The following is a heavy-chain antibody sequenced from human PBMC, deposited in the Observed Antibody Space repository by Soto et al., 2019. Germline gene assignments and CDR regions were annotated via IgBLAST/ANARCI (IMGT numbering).Heavy chain of an antibody. D-gene: IGHD3-3*01. V-gene: IGHV3-21*01. CDR3: ARGSITIFGVVPPGGYYYYGLDI. CDR1: GFTFSSYS. Sequence: PGWSLRLSCAASGFTFSSYSMNWVRQAPGKGLEWVSSISSSSSYIYYADSVKGRFTISRDNAKNSLYLQMNSLRAEDTAVYYCARGSITIFGVVPPGGYYYYGLDIWGQGTTVSVSS. J-gene: IGHJ6*02. CDR2: ISSSSSYI.